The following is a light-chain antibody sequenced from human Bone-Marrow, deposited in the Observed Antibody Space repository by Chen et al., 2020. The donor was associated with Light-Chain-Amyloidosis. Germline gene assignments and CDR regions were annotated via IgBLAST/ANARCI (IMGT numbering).Light chain of an antibody. CDR3: SSYTITNTLV. CDR2: EVT. CDR1: SSDVGGDNH. V-gene: IGLV2-14*01. J-gene: IGLJ1*01. Sequence: SALTQPASVYGPPGRSITISGTGTSSDVGGDNHVSWYQQHPDKAPKLMIYEVTNRPSWVPDRFSGSKSDNTASLTISGLQTEDEADYFCSSYTITNTLVFGSGTRVTVL.